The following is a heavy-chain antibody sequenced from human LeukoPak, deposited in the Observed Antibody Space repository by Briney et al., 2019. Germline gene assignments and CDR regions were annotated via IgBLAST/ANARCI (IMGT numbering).Heavy chain of an antibody. CDR3: ARDYSSSWYGGYYFDY. V-gene: IGHV3-21*01. Sequence: GGSLRLSCAASGVTFSSYSMNWVRRAPGKGLEWVSSISSSSSYIYYADSVKGRFTISRDNAKNSLYLQMNSLRAEDTAVYYCARDYSSSWYGGYYFDYWGQGTLVTVSS. CDR2: ISSSSSYI. CDR1: GVTFSSYS. J-gene: IGHJ4*02. D-gene: IGHD6-13*01.